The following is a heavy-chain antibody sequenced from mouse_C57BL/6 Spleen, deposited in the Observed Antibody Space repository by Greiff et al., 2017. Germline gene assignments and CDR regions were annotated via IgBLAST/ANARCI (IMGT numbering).Heavy chain of an antibody. J-gene: IGHJ4*01. CDR3: AKTAVGATSRAMDY. V-gene: IGHV2-3*01. CDR2: LWGDGST. D-gene: IGHD1-1*01. Sequence: QVQLKASGPGLVAPSQSLSITCPVSGFSLTSYGVSWVRQPPGKGLEWLGILWGDGSTNYHSALISRLSISNDNSKSQVFLKLNSLQTDDTAAYYWAKTAVGATSRAMDYWGQGTSVTVSS. CDR1: GFSLTSYG.